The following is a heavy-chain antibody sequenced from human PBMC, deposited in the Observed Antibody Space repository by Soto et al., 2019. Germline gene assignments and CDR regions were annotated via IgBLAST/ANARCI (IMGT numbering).Heavy chain of an antibody. CDR2: VYWDDDK. J-gene: IGHJ6*02. V-gene: IGHV2-5*02. D-gene: IGHD2-21*02. Sequence: QITLKESGPTLVKPTQTLTLTCTFSGLSLSTIGEGVGWIRQPPGKALEWLALVYWDDDKRYSPSLKSRLTITKDTSVNQVVLTMTNMGPVDTATYYCVQTRCGGDCLQSYSSHSYYGLYVWGQGTTVTVSS. CDR3: VQTRCGGDCLQSYSSHSYYGLYV. CDR1: GLSLSTIGEG.